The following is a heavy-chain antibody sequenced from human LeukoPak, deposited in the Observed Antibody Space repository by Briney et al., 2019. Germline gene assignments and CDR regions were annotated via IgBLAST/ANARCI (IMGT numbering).Heavy chain of an antibody. Sequence: GASVKVSCKASGYTFTGYYMHWVRQAPGQGLEWMGWINPNSGGTNYAQKFQGRVTMTRDTSISTAYMELSRLRSDDTAVYYCAREMGIMVRGSPWDWGQGTLVTVSS. CDR2: INPNSGGT. J-gene: IGHJ4*02. CDR1: GYTFTGYY. D-gene: IGHD3-10*01. CDR3: AREMGIMVRGSPWD. V-gene: IGHV1-2*02.